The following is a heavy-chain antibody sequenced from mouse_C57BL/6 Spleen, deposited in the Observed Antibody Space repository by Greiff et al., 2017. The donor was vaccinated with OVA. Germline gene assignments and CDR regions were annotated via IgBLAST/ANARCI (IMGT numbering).Heavy chain of an antibody. Sequence: EVQLVESGGGLVKPGGSLKLSCAASGFTFSDYGMHWVRQAPEKGLEWVAYISSGSSTIYYADTVKGRFTISRDNAKNTLFLQMTSLRSEDTAMDYCARMDVALYFDYWGQGTTLTVSS. J-gene: IGHJ2*01. D-gene: IGHD1-1*01. CDR3: ARMDVALYFDY. CDR2: ISSGSSTI. V-gene: IGHV5-17*01. CDR1: GFTFSDYG.